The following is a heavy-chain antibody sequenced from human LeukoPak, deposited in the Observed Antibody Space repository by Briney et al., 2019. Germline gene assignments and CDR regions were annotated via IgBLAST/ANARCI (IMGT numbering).Heavy chain of an antibody. CDR3: ARGVMVRGVLGWFDP. D-gene: IGHD3-10*01. Sequence: SETLSLTCTASGGSTSSGSYYWSWIRQPAGKGLEWIGRIYTSGSTNYNPSLKSRVTISVDTSKNQFSLKLSSVTAADTAVYYCARGVMVRGVLGWFDPWGQGTLVTVSS. V-gene: IGHV4-61*02. CDR2: IYTSGST. J-gene: IGHJ5*02. CDR1: GGSTSSGSYY.